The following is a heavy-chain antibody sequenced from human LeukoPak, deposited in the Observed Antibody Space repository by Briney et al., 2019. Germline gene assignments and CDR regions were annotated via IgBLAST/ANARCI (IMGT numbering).Heavy chain of an antibody. V-gene: IGHV4-38-2*02. Sequence: SETLSLTCTVSDYSISSVYYWGWIRQPPGKGLEWIGSLYHSGSTYYNPSLKSRVTISVDTSKNQFSLKLSSVTAADTAVYYCARLPIFGVVITFDYWGQGTLVTVSS. CDR1: DYSISSVYY. D-gene: IGHD3-3*01. J-gene: IGHJ4*02. CDR2: LYHSGST. CDR3: ARLPIFGVVITFDY.